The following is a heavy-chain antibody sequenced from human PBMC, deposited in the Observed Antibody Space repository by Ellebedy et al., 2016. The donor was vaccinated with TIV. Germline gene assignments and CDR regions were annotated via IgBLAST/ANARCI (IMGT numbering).Heavy chain of an antibody. J-gene: IGHJ4*02. CDR2: INPNSGGT. V-gene: IGHV1-2*02. CDR1: GYTFTGYY. D-gene: IGHD3-10*01. Sequence: ASVKVSCKASGYTFTGYYMHWVRQAPGQGLEWMGWINPNSGGTNYAQKFQGRVTMTRDTSISTAYMELRSLRSDDTAVYYCARASAGFGELSDPKHDYWGQGTLLTVSS. CDR3: ARASAGFGELSDPKHDY.